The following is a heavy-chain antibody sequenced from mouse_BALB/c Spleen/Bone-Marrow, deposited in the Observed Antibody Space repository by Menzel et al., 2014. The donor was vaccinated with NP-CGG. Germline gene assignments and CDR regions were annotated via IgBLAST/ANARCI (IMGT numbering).Heavy chain of an antibody. Sequence: EVQLQQSGPELVKPGASVKISCKASGYTFTDHNMHWVKQSHGKSLEWIGYIYPYNGGTAYNQKFKSKATLTVDNSSSTAYMELRSLTSEDSAVYYCSSPYGNYGAWFAYWGQGTLFTVSA. CDR2: IYPYNGGT. J-gene: IGHJ3*01. CDR1: GYTFTDHN. V-gene: IGHV1S29*02. D-gene: IGHD2-1*01. CDR3: SSPYGNYGAWFAY.